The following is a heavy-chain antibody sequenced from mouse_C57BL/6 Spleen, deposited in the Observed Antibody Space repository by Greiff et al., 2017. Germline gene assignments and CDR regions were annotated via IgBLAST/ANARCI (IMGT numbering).Heavy chain of an antibody. V-gene: IGHV5-9-1*02. CDR2: ISSGGDYI. D-gene: IGHD2-5*01. J-gene: IGHJ1*03. CDR1: GFTFSSYA. CDR3: TREDYSNFYWYFDV. Sequence: EVKLVESGEGLVKPGGSLKLSCAASGFTFSSYAMSWVRQTPEKRLEWVAYISSGGDYIYYADTVKGRFTISRDNARNTLYLQMSSLKSEDTAMYYCTREDYSNFYWYFDVWGTGTTVTVSS.